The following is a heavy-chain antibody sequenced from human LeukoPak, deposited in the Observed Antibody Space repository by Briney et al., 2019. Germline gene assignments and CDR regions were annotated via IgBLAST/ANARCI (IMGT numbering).Heavy chain of an antibody. D-gene: IGHD5-24*01. CDR1: GGSISSYY. V-gene: IGHV4-39*01. J-gene: IGHJ4*02. CDR3: ASLVPGREMATMLFDY. Sequence: SGTLSLTCTVSGGSISSYYWGWVRQPPGQGLEWSGSIYYSGSTYYNPSLKSRVILSVDTSKTPFSLKLSSVTAADAAVYYCASLVPGREMATMLFDYWGQGTLVTVSS. CDR2: IYYSGST.